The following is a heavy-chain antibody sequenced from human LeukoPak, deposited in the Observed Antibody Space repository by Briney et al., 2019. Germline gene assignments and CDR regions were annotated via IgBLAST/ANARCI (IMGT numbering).Heavy chain of an antibody. CDR1: GGSISSYY. J-gene: IGHJ2*01. Sequence: SETLSLTCTVSGGSISSYYWSWIRQPAGKGLEWIGRIYTSGSTNHNPSLKSRVTMSVDTSKNQFSLKLSSVTAADTAVYYCARAGGIVVPAATRNYWYFDLWGRGTLVTVSS. V-gene: IGHV4-4*07. CDR2: IYTSGST. CDR3: ARAGGIVVPAATRNYWYFDL. D-gene: IGHD2-2*01.